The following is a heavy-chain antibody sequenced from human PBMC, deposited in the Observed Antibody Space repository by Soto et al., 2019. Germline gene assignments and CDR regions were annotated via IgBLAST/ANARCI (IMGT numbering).Heavy chain of an antibody. V-gene: IGHV3-64*01. D-gene: IGHD2-2*03. CDR3: ARDVMDIVVVPAAMSDYYYYYMDV. CDR1: GFTFSSYA. J-gene: IGHJ6*03. CDR2: ISSNGGST. Sequence: GGSLRLSCAASGFTFSSYAMHWVRQAPGKGLEYVSAISSNGGSTYYANSVKGRFTISRDNSKNTLYRQMGSLRAEDMAVYYCARDVMDIVVVPAAMSDYYYYYMDVWGKGTTVTVSS.